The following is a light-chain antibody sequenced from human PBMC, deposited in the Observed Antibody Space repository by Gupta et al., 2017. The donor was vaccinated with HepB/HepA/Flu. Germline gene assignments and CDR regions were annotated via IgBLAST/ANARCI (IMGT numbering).Light chain of an antibody. J-gene: IGLJ3*02. V-gene: IGLV2-11*01. CDR3: CSYTGSYTGV. Sequence: QSALTQPRSVSGSPGQSVTISCTGTSSDVGGYNYVSWYQQHPGRGPKLMIYDVNNRPSGVPDRFSGSKSGNTASLTISGLQAEDEADYYCCSYTGSYTGVFGGGTKLTVL. CDR2: DVN. CDR1: SSDVGGYNY.